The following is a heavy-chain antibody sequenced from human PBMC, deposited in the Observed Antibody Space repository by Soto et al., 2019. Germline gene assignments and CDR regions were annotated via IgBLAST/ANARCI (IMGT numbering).Heavy chain of an antibody. CDR3: ARGPLTDAFDI. J-gene: IGHJ3*02. CDR2: ISSSSSYI. Sequence: EVQLVESGGGLVKPGGSLRLSCAASGFTFSSYSMNWVRQAPGTGLEWVSSISSSSSYIYYADSVKGRFTISRDNAKNSLYLQMNSLRAEDTAVYYCARGPLTDAFDIWGQGTMVTVSS. CDR1: GFTFSSYS. V-gene: IGHV3-21*01. D-gene: IGHD7-27*01.